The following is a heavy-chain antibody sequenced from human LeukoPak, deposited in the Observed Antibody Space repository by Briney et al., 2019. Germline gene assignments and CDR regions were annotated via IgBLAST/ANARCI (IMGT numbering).Heavy chain of an antibody. CDR3: AKSSEALPQVDY. CDR2: INPNSGGT. J-gene: IGHJ4*02. CDR1: GNSFIDYY. Sequence: ASVKVSCKASGNSFIDYYMHWVRQAPGQGLEWMGWINPNSGGTNYAQMFQGRVTMTMDTSITTAYMELSRLRSDDTAVYYCAKSSEALPQVDYWGQGTLVTVSS. V-gene: IGHV1-2*02. D-gene: IGHD6-6*01.